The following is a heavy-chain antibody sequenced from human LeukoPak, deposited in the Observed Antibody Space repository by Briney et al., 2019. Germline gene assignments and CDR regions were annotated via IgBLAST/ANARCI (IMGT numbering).Heavy chain of an antibody. CDR2: ISSSGSTI. CDR3: ARGRLRGADY. Sequence: GGSLRLSCAASGYTFSSSEMNWVRQASGKGLEWVSYISSSGSTIYYADSVKGRFTISRDNAKNSLYLQMNSLRAEDTGVYYCARGRLRGADYWGQGTLVTVSS. V-gene: IGHV3-48*03. J-gene: IGHJ4*02. CDR1: GYTFSSSE. D-gene: IGHD1-26*01.